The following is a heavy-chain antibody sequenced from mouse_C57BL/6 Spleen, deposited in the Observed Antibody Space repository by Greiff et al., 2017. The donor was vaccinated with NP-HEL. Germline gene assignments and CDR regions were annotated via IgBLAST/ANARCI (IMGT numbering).Heavy chain of an antibody. D-gene: IGHD2-5*01. V-gene: IGHV1-26*01. CDR1: GYTFTDYY. CDR2: ISPNNGGS. CDR3: ARPYYSIYAYAMDY. J-gene: IGHJ4*01. Sequence: VQLQQSGPELVKPGASVKISCKASGYTFTDYYMNWVKQSHGKSLEWIGDISPNNGGSSYNQKFKGKATLPVDKYSSTAYMELRSLTSEDSAVYYCARPYYSIYAYAMDYWGQGTSVTVSS.